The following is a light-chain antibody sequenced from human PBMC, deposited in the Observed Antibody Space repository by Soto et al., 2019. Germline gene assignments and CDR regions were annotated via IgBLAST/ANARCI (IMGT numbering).Light chain of an antibody. Sequence: DIQMTQSPSTLSASVGDRVTITCRASPSLSRRLAWYQQKAGKAPKVLIYDVYSFESGVPSRFSGSGSGTEFPLPISSLQPDDFAIDYCQQYDRVLTFGQGTHVEIK. CDR1: PSLSRR. CDR3: QQYDRVLT. V-gene: IGKV1-5*01. CDR2: DVY. J-gene: IGKJ1*01.